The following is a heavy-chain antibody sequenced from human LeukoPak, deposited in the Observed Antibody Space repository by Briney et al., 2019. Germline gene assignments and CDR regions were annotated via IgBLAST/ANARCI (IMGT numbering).Heavy chain of an antibody. Sequence: GGSLRLSCAASGFTFSTYAMSWVRQAPGKRLEWVSGISSGGDTTYYADSVKGRFTISRDNSKNTLSLHMASLRAEDTAVYYCAKVAPLGSSWYGFNYWGQGTLVTVSS. V-gene: IGHV3-23*01. CDR1: GFTFSTYA. D-gene: IGHD6-13*01. J-gene: IGHJ4*02. CDR2: ISSGGDTT. CDR3: AKVAPLGSSWYGFNY.